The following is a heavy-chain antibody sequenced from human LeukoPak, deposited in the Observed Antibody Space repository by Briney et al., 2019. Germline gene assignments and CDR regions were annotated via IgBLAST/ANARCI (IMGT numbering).Heavy chain of an antibody. CDR3: VKSRFEHPGSYGLDV. CDR1: GFTFSNYA. J-gene: IGHJ6*02. Sequence: PEGSLRLSCAASGFTFSNYAMSWVRQAPGKGLEWVSGISGSGGSTYYADSVKGRFTISRDNSKNTLYLQMDSLRAEDTAVYYCVKSRFEHPGSYGLDVWGQGTTVTVSS. D-gene: IGHD3-3*01. V-gene: IGHV3-23*01. CDR2: ISGSGGST.